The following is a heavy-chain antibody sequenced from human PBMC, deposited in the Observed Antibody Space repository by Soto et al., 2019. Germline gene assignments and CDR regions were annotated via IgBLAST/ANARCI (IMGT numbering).Heavy chain of an antibody. V-gene: IGHV3-66*01. CDR2: IYRDGST. CDR1: RFSVSDYY. Sequence: EVQVVESGGGLVQPGGSLRLYCAASRFSVSDYYMSWVRQASGKGLEWVSVIYRDGSTYYADAVKGRFTISRDNSKNTLYLQINSLRVEDTAVYYCAREGNWFDPWGQGTLVTVSP. J-gene: IGHJ5*02. CDR3: AREGNWFDP.